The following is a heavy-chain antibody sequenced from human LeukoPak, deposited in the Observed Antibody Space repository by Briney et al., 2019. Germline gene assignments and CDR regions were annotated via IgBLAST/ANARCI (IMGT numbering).Heavy chain of an antibody. CDR1: GFTFSSYS. J-gene: IGHJ4*02. V-gene: IGHV3-21*01. Sequence: GGSLRLSCAASGFTFSSYSMNWVRQAPGKGLEWVSSISSSSSYIYYADSVKGRFTISRDNAKNSLHLQMNSLRAEDTAVYYCAREWRGLTRLTPYYFDYWGQGTLVTVSS. D-gene: IGHD3-10*01. CDR2: ISSSSSYI. CDR3: AREWRGLTRLTPYYFDY.